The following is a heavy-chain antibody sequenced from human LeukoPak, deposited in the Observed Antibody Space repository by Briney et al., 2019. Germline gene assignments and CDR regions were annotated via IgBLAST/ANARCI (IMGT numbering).Heavy chain of an antibody. D-gene: IGHD1-26*01. CDR3: AKQDVVGAPGGYFDY. Sequence: PGRALRLSCAASGFTFSSYGMHWVRQAPGKGLEWVAVISYDGSNKYYADSVKGRFTISRDNSKNTLYLQMNSLRAEDTAVYYCAKQDVVGAPGGYFDYWGQGTLVTVSS. J-gene: IGHJ4*02. V-gene: IGHV3-30*18. CDR1: GFTFSSYG. CDR2: ISYDGSNK.